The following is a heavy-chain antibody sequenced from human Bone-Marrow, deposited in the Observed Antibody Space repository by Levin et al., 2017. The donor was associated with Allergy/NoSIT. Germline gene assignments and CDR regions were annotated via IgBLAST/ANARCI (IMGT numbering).Heavy chain of an antibody. J-gene: IGHJ3*02. CDR1: GFTFSSYA. CDR2: ISGSGGST. D-gene: IGHD5-12*01. CDR3: AKVTGWLRGEHDAFDI. Sequence: GGSLRLSCAASGFTFSSYAMSWVRQAPGKGLEWVSAISGSGGSTYYADSVKGRFTISRDNSKNTLYLQMNSLRAEDTAVYYCAKVTGWLRGEHDAFDIWGQGTMVTVSS. V-gene: IGHV3-23*01.